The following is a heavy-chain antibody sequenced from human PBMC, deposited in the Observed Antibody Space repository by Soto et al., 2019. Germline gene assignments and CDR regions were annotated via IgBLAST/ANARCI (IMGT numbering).Heavy chain of an antibody. Sequence: GGSLRLSCAASGFTFSSYSMNWVRQAPGKGLEWISYISGSSSTIYYADSVKGRFTISRDNSKNTLYLQVNNLRPEDTAVYYCAKEYCGGHCSSDYFDYWGQGTLVTVSS. CDR1: GFTFSSYS. V-gene: IGHV3-48*01. CDR2: ISGSSSTI. CDR3: AKEYCGGHCSSDYFDY. J-gene: IGHJ4*02. D-gene: IGHD2-21*01.